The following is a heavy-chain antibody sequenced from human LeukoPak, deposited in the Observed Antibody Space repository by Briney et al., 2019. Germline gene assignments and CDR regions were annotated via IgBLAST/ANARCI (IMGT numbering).Heavy chain of an antibody. CDR1: GGSISSDNYS. CDR2: VYTSGST. CDR3: ARGKIGYYDGSGRGWFDP. J-gene: IGHJ5*02. D-gene: IGHD3-22*01. Sequence: SETLSLTCTVSGGSISSDNYSWSWIRQPAGKGLEWIGRVYTSGSTNYNPSLKSRVTISVDTSKKHFSLKLSSVTAADTAVYYCARGKIGYYDGSGRGWFDPWGQGTLVTVSS. V-gene: IGHV4-61*02.